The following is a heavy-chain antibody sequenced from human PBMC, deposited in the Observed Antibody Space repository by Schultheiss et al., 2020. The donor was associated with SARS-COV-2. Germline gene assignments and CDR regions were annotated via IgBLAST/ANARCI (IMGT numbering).Heavy chain of an antibody. CDR2: IYYSGST. CDR3: ARAGSWVGATNY. CDR1: GGSISSGGYY. V-gene: IGHV4-31*03. D-gene: IGHD1-26*01. Sequence: SETLSLTCSVSGGSISSGGYYWSWIRQHPGKGLEWIGYIYYSGSTYYNPSLKSRAIISVDTSKNQFSLKLSSVTAADTAVYYCARAGSWVGATNYWGQGTLVTVSS. J-gene: IGHJ4*02.